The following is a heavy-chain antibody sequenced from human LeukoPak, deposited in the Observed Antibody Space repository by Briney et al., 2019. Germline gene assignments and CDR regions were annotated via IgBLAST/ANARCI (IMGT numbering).Heavy chain of an antibody. CDR2: ISSSSSTI. Sequence: GGSLRLSCSASGFIFSSYSMNWVRQAPGKGLEWVSYISSSSSTIYYADSVKGRFTISRDNAKNSLYLQMNSLRAEDTAVYYCARVDCSSTSCYTGDYYYYYYMDVWGKGTTVTVSS. CDR1: GFIFSSYS. V-gene: IGHV3-48*01. J-gene: IGHJ6*03. D-gene: IGHD2-2*02. CDR3: ARVDCSSTSCYTGDYYYYYYMDV.